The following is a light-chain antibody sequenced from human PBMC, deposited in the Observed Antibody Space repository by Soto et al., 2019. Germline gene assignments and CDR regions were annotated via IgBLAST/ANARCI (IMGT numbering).Light chain of an antibody. CDR2: EVS. Sequence: QSALTQPASVSGSPGQSITISCTGTSSDVGTYHLVSWHQQHPGKAPKLVIYEVSKRPSGVSTRFSGSKSGNTASLTISGLQADDEGDYYCCSYARGTSYVFGTGTKVTVL. V-gene: IGLV2-23*02. CDR3: CSYARGTSYV. CDR1: SSDVGTYHL. J-gene: IGLJ1*01.